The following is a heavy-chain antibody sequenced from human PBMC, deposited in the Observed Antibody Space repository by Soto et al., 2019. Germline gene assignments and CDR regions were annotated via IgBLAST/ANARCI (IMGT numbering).Heavy chain of an antibody. Sequence: ASVKVSCKASGGTFSSYAISWVRQAPGQGLEWMGGIIPIFGTANYAQKFQGRVTITADESTSTAYMELSSLRSEDTAVYYCARGYYDSSGQGCYYGMDVWGQGTTVTVSS. CDR3: ARGYYDSSGQGCYYGMDV. CDR1: GGTFSSYA. J-gene: IGHJ6*02. D-gene: IGHD3-22*01. CDR2: IIPIFGTA. V-gene: IGHV1-69*13.